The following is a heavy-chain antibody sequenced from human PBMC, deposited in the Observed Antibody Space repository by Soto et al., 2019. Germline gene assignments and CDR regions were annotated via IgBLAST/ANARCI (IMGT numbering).Heavy chain of an antibody. J-gene: IGHJ4*02. V-gene: IGHV3-13*01. Sequence: GGSLRLSCAASGFTFSSYDMHWVRQATGKGLEWVSAIGTAGDTYYPGSVKGRFTISRENAKNSLYLQMNSLRAEDTAVYYCARASDCTNGVFPPGYYWGQGTLVTVSS. CDR3: ARASDCTNGVFPPGYY. CDR1: GFTFSSYD. D-gene: IGHD2-8*01. CDR2: IGTAGDT.